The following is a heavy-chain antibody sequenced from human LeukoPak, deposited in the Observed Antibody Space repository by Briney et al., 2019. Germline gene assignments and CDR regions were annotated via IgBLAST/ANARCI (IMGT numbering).Heavy chain of an antibody. V-gene: IGHV1-8*01. J-gene: IGHJ6*02. Sequence: ASVKVSCKASRYTFTSYDINWVRQATGQGLEWMGWMNPNSGNTGYTQKFQGRVTMTRNTSISTAYLELSGLRSEDTAMYYCARTRILDVWGQGTTVSVSS. CDR1: RYTFTSYD. CDR3: ARTRILDV. CDR2: MNPNSGNT. D-gene: IGHD2-15*01.